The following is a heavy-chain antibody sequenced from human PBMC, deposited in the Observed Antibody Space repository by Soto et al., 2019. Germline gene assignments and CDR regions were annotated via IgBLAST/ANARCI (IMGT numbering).Heavy chain of an antibody. CDR3: ARDLAAAAGTLDY. CDR2: IIPIFGTA. D-gene: IGHD6-13*01. J-gene: IGHJ4*02. CDR1: GGTFSSYA. V-gene: IGHV1-69*13. Sequence: ASVKVSCKASGGTFSSYAISWVRRAPGQGLEWMGGIIPIFGTANYAQKFQGRVTITADESTSTACMELSSLRSEDTAVYYCARDLAAAAGTLDYWGQGTLVTV.